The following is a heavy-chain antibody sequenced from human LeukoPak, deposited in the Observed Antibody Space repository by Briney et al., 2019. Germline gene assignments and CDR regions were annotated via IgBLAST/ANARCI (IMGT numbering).Heavy chain of an antibody. CDR3: TRETGYSGYDRPAFDY. CDR1: GFTFGDFA. D-gene: IGHD5-12*01. J-gene: IGHJ4*02. Sequence: GGSLRLSCTASGFTFGDFAMSWFRQAPGKGLEWVGFIRSKAYGGTTEYAASVKSRFTISRDDSKSIAYLQMNSLKTEDTAVYYCTRETGYSGYDRPAFDYWGQGTLVTVSS. V-gene: IGHV3-49*03. CDR2: IRSKAYGGTT.